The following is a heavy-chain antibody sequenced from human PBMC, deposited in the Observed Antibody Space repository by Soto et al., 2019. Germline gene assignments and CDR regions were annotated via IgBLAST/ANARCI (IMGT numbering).Heavy chain of an antibody. D-gene: IGHD3-16*01. CDR3: ARAAARDTGGIDY. CDR1: GGTFSSYS. CDR2: IIPIFGTA. V-gene: IGHV1-69*01. Sequence: QVQLVQSGAEVKKPGSSVKVSCKASGGTFSSYSINWVRQAPGQGLEWMGEIIPIFGTAHYPQKFQGRVTITEDDSTSTAYVELRSLRSEDPAVYYSARAAARDTGGIDYWGQGILVLVSS. J-gene: IGHJ4*02.